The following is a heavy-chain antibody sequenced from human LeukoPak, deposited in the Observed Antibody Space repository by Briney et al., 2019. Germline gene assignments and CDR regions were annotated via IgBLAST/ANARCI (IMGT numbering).Heavy chain of an antibody. CDR3: ARPYRSGWYGSFDI. V-gene: IGHV4-59*08. Sequence: PSETLSLTCAVHGGFFSGSFWTWIRQPPGKGLEWIGYIYYSGSTNYNPSLKSRVTISVDTSKNQFSLKLSSVTAADTAVYYCARPYRSGWYGSFDIWGQGTMVTVSS. CDR1: GGFFSGSF. CDR2: IYYSGST. D-gene: IGHD6-19*01. J-gene: IGHJ3*02.